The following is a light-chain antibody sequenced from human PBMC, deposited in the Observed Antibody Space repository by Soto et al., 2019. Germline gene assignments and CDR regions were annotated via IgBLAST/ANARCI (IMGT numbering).Light chain of an antibody. CDR3: CSYAGSYTLV. J-gene: IGLJ3*02. CDR2: DVT. Sequence: SALTQPRSVSGSPGQSVTISCAGTSSDVGAYNWVSWYQQHPGKVPKLIIYDVTRRPSGVPDRFSGSKSGNTASLTISGLQADDEADYYCCSYAGSYTLVFGGGTKVTVL. CDR1: SSDVGAYNW. V-gene: IGLV2-11*01.